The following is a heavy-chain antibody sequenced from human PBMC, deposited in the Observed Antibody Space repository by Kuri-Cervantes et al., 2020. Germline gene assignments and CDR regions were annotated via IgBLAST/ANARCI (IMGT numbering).Heavy chain of an antibody. CDR3: ANRPRYFDL. Sequence: SQTLSLTCAVYGGSFSGYYWSWIRQPPGKGLEWIGEINHSGSTNYNPSLKSRVTISVDTSKNQFSLKLSSVTAADTAVYYCANRPRYFDLWGRGTLVTVSS. CDR2: INHSGST. V-gene: IGHV4-34*01. D-gene: IGHD6-6*01. CDR1: GGSFSGYY. J-gene: IGHJ2*01.